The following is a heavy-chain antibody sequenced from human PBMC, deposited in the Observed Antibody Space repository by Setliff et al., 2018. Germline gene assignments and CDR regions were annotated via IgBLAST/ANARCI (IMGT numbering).Heavy chain of an antibody. CDR1: GGSISSYY. Sequence: SETLSLTCTVSGGSISSYYWSWIRQPAGKGLEWIGHIYISGSANYNPSLKSRVTMSIDTSKNQISLKLNSVTAADMAVYYCAREQWLDPPGYYYMDVWAKGTTVTVSS. CDR3: AREQWLDPPGYYYMDV. CDR2: IYISGSA. J-gene: IGHJ6*03. V-gene: IGHV4-4*07. D-gene: IGHD6-19*01.